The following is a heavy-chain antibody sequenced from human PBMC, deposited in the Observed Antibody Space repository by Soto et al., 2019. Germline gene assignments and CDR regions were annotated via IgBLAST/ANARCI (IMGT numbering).Heavy chain of an antibody. V-gene: IGHV4-34*01. Sequence: SETLSLTCAVYGGSFSGYYWSWIRQPPGKGLEWIGEINHSGSTNCNPSLKSRVTISVDTSKNQFSLKLSSVTAADTAVYYCAISSSSQHYYYYYYMDVWGKGTTVTVSS. CDR1: GGSFSGYY. CDR3: AISSSSQHYYYYYYMDV. CDR2: INHSGST. D-gene: IGHD6-6*01. J-gene: IGHJ6*03.